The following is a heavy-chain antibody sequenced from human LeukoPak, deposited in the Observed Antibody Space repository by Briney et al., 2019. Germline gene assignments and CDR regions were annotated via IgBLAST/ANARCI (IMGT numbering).Heavy chain of an antibody. CDR2: ILGNGYAS. D-gene: IGHD4-17*01. J-gene: IGHJ4*02. V-gene: IGHV3-64*02. CDR1: GFTFSSYP. Sequence: GGSLRLSCTASGFTFSSYPMHWVRQAPGKGLEYVSAILGNGYASFYADSVKGRFTISRDNSKNTLYLQMGSLTADDTAVYYCARDRGTQGYGDYFDYWGQGTLVTVSS. CDR3: ARDRGTQGYGDYFDY.